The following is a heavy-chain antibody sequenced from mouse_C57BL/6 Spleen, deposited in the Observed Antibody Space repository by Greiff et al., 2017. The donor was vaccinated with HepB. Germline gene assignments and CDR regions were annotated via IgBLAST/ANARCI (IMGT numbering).Heavy chain of an antibody. J-gene: IGHJ4*01. V-gene: IGHV1-42*01. CDR2: INPSTGGT. CDR1: GYSFTGYY. Sequence: EVQLVESGPELVKPGASVKISCKASGYSFTGYYMNWVKQSPEKSLEWIGEINPSTGGTTYNQKFKAKATLTVDKSSSTAYMQLKSLTSEDSAVYYCARRGYYYGSSYRYAMDYWGQGTSVTVSS. D-gene: IGHD1-1*01. CDR3: ARRGYYYGSSYRYAMDY.